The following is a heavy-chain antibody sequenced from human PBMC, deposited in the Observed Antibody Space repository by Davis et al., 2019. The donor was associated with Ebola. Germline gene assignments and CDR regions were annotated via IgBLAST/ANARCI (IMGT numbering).Heavy chain of an antibody. CDR2: FDPEDGEA. J-gene: IGHJ3*02. Sequence: ASVKVSCKVSGYTLTEFSIHWVRQAPGKGLEWVGRFDPEDGEAIYAQKFQDRVTITRDRSMSTAYMELSSLRSEDTAMYYCARSPDYFSFDIWGQGTMVTVSS. CDR1: GYTLTEFS. D-gene: IGHD1-14*01. V-gene: IGHV1-24*01. CDR3: ARSPDYFSFDI.